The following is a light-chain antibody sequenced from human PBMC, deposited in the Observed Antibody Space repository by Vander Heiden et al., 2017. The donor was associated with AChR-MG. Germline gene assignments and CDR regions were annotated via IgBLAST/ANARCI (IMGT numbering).Light chain of an antibody. CDR2: DAS. Sequence: DIQMTQSPSSLSASVGDRVTITCQASQYISNSLNWYQQKPGRAPKLLIYDASNLEIGVPSRFSGSGSGTDFTFTILSLQPEDVATYYCQQGDDYPRTFGQGTKVDLK. CDR3: QQGDDYPRT. V-gene: IGKV1-33*01. J-gene: IGKJ1*01. CDR1: QYISNS.